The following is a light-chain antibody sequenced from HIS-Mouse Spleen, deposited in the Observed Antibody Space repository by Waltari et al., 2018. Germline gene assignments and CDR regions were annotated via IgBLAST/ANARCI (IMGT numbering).Light chain of an antibody. Sequence: QSALTQPASVSGSPGQSITISCPRTSSDVGSYNLVSWYQQHPGKAPKPMIYEGSKRPSGVSNRFSGSKSGNTASLTISGLQAEDEADYYCCSYAGSSTWVFGGGTKLTVL. CDR2: EGS. CDR3: CSYAGSSTWV. V-gene: IGLV2-23*01. CDR1: SSDVGSYNL. J-gene: IGLJ3*02.